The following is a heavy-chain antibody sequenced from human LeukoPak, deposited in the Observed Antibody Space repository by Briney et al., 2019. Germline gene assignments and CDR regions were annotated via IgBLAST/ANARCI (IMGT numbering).Heavy chain of an antibody. V-gene: IGHV3-66*01. CDR2: IYSGGGT. CDR3: ARDQVPALAN. D-gene: IGHD5-18*01. J-gene: IGHJ4*02. Sequence: GGSLRLSCAASGFTVSGNYMSWVRQAPGKGLEWVSIIYSGGGTYYADSVKGRFTISRDNSKNTLYLQMNSLRTEDTAVYYCARDQVPALANWGQGTLVTVSS. CDR1: GFTVSGNY.